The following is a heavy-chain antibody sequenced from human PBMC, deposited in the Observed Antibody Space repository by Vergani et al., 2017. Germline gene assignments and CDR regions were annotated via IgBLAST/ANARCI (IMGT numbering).Heavy chain of an antibody. CDR3: ARSRGYCSSTSCSGYYYYYYYMDV. V-gene: IGHV3-20*04. CDR2: INWNGGST. D-gene: IGHD2-2*01. J-gene: IGHJ6*03. CDR1: GFTFDDYG. Sequence: EVQLVESGGGVVRPGGSLRLSCAASGFTFDDYGMSWVRQAPGKGLEWVSGINWNGGSTGYADSVKGRFTISRDNAKNSLYLQMNSLRAEDTALYYCARSRGYCSSTSCSGYYYYYYYMDVWGKGP.